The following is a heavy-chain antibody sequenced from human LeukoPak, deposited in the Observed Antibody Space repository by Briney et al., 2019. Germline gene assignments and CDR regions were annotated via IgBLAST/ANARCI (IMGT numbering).Heavy chain of an antibody. CDR1: GGTFSSYA. V-gene: IGHV1-69*06. Sequence: ASVKVSCKASGGTFSSYAISWVRQAPGQGLEWMGGIIPIFGTANYAQKFQGRVTITADKSTSTAYMELSSLRSEDTAMYYCASGSGRDYYYYMDVWGKGTTVTISS. J-gene: IGHJ6*03. CDR2: IIPIFGTA. CDR3: ASGSGRDYYYYMDV. D-gene: IGHD3-10*01.